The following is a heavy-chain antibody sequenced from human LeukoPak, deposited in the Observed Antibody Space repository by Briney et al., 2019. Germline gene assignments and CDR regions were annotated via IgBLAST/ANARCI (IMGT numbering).Heavy chain of an antibody. CDR1: GFTFSSYA. CDR2: TSYGGSNQ. Sequence: GGSLRLSCAASGFTFSSYAMHWVRQAPGKGLEWVAVTSYGGSNQYYADSVKGRFTLSRDNSKKTVYLRMTSLRPEDTAVYYCAREWRVVAATSAAFDIWGQGTMVTVSS. D-gene: IGHD2-15*01. V-gene: IGHV3-30-3*01. J-gene: IGHJ3*02. CDR3: AREWRVVAATSAAFDI.